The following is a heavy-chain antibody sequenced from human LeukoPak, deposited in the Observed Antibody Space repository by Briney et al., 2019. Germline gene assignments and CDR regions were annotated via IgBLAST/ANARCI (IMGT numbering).Heavy chain of an antibody. Sequence: SSETLSLTCTVSGGPISSHYWSWIRQPPGKGLEWIGHIYYSGSTNYNPSLKSRVTISVDTSKNQFSLKLSSVTAADTAVYYCARAMCSSTSCYIYYYMDVWGKGTTVTVSS. CDR1: GGPISSHY. D-gene: IGHD2-2*01. CDR3: ARAMCSSTSCYIYYYMDV. V-gene: IGHV4-59*11. J-gene: IGHJ6*03. CDR2: IYYSGST.